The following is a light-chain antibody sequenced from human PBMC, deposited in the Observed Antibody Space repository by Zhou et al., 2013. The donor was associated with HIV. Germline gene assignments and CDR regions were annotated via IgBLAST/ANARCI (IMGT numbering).Light chain of an antibody. CDR2: GAS. J-gene: IGKJ1*01. CDR1: QSVDSNY. Sequence: DIVLTQSPGTLSLSPGQRATLSCWASQSVDSNYLAWYQQKPGQAPRLLIYGASTRATDVPDRFSGSGSGTDFTLTISRLEPEDFAVYYCQQYGSSPFGQGTKVEIK. CDR3: QQYGSSP. V-gene: IGKV3-20*01.